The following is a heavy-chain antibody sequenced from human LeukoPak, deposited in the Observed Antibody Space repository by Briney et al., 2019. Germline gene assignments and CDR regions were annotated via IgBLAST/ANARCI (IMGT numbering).Heavy chain of an antibody. D-gene: IGHD2-2*01. J-gene: IGHJ4*02. CDR3: ARGPSTKYQLLSDY. V-gene: IGHV1-18*04. CDR2: ISAYNGNT. Sequence: ASVKVSCKASGYTFTSYGISWVRQAPGQGLERMGWISAYNGNTNYAQKLQGRVTMTTDTSTSTAYMELRSLRSDDTAVYYCARGPSTKYQLLSDYWGQGTLVTVSS. CDR1: GYTFTSYG.